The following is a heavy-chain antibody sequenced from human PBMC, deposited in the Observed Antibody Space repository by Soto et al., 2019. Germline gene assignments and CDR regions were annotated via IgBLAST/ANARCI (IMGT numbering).Heavy chain of an antibody. V-gene: IGHV3-66*01. CDR2: IYSGGTT. J-gene: IGHJ4*02. CDR1: GFTVSSNY. Sequence: EVQLVESGGGLVQPGESLRLSCAASGFTVSSNYMSWVRQAPGMGLEWVSLIYSGGTTDYADSVKGRFTISRDNSKNTLYLQMNSLRAEDRVVYYCAARNIVAPYWGQGTLVTVSS. CDR3: AARNIVAPY. D-gene: IGHD5-12*01.